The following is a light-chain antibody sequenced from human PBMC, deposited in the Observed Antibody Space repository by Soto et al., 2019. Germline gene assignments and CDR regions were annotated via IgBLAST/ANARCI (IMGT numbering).Light chain of an antibody. CDR3: QSYDTSLSAYV. J-gene: IGLJ1*01. Sequence: QSVLTQPPSVSGAPGQRVTISCTGSSSNIGAGYAVHWHQQLPGKAPKLLIYGNSNRPSGVPDRFSGSKSGTSASLAITGLQAEDEADYYCQSYDTSLSAYVFGTGTKVTVL. CDR2: GNS. V-gene: IGLV1-40*01. CDR1: SSNIGAGYA.